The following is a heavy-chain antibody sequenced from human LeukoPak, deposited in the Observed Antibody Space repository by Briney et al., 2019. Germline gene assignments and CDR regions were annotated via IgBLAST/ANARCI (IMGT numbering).Heavy chain of an antibody. Sequence: GGSLRLSCAASGFTFSSYWMSWVRQAPGKGLEWVANIKQDGSEKYYVDSVKGRFTISRDNAKNSLYLQMNSLRAEDTAVYYCAPYRAYYDFWSGYWALDYWGQGTLVTVSS. D-gene: IGHD3-3*01. CDR2: IKQDGSEK. J-gene: IGHJ4*02. V-gene: IGHV3-7*03. CDR3: APYRAYYDFWSGYWALDY. CDR1: GFTFSSYW.